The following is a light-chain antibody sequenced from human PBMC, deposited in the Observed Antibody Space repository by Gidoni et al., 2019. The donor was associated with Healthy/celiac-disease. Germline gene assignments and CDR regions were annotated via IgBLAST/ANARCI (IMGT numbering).Light chain of an antibody. CDR2: AAS. CDR3: QKYNSAPPIFT. CDR1: QGISNY. Sequence: DIQMTQSPSSLSASVGDRVTITCRASQGISNYLAWYQQKPGKVPKLLIYAASTLQSGVPSRFSGSGSGTDFTLTISSLQPEDVATYYCQKYNSAPPIFTFXPXTKVDIK. V-gene: IGKV1-27*01. J-gene: IGKJ3*01.